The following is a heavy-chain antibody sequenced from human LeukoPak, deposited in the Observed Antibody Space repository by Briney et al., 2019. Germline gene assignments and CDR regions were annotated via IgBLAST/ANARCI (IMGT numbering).Heavy chain of an antibody. CDR2: IYSSGST. J-gene: IGHJ4*02. V-gene: IGHV4-4*09. CDR3: ARQAATAFPHFDY. Sequence: SETLSLTCTVSGGSINNYYWSWIRQPPGKGLEWIGYIYSSGSTNYNPSLKSRVTISVDTSKNQFSLRLSSVTAADTAVYYCARQAATAFPHFDYWGQGTLVTVSS. D-gene: IGHD2-15*01. CDR1: GGSINNYY.